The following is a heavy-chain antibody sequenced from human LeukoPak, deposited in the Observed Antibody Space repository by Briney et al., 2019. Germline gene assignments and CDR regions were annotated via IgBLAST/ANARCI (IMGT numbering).Heavy chain of an antibody. CDR1: GFTFSSYA. D-gene: IGHD6-13*01. J-gene: IGHJ4*02. CDR3: AESTWGIAAAAYFDY. Sequence: GGSLRLSCAASGFTFSSYAMHWVRQAPGKGLEWVAVISYDGSNKYYADSVKGQFTISRDNSKNTLYLQMNSLRTEDTAVYYCAESTWGIAAAAYFDYWGQGTLVTVSS. CDR2: ISYDGSNK. V-gene: IGHV3-30-3*01.